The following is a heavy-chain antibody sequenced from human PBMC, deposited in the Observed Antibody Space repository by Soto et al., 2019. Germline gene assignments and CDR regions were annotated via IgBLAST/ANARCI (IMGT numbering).Heavy chain of an antibody. CDR1: GFTFSSYA. V-gene: IGHV3-23*01. Sequence: EGSLRLSCAASGFTFSSYAMSWVRQAPGKGLEWVSAISGSGGSTYYADSVKGRFTISRDNSKNTLYLQMNSLRAEDTAVYYCAKDRNRATSGYWGQGTLVTVSS. D-gene: IGHD1-26*01. CDR3: AKDRNRATSGY. CDR2: ISGSGGST. J-gene: IGHJ4*02.